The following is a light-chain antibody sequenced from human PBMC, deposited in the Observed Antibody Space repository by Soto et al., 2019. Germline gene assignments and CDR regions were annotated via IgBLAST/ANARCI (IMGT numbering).Light chain of an antibody. Sequence: QSALTQPASVSGSPGQSITISCTGTSSDVGGYNYVSWYQQHPGKAPKLMIYDVSNRPSGVSNRFSGSKSGNTASLTISGLQAEDEAAYYCRSYTSSSTLGYVFGTGTKVTVL. CDR2: DVS. CDR3: RSYTSSSTLGYV. V-gene: IGLV2-14*01. CDR1: SSDVGGYNY. J-gene: IGLJ1*01.